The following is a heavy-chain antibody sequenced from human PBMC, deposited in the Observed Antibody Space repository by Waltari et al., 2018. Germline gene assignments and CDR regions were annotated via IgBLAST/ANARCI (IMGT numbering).Heavy chain of an antibody. Sequence: EVQLLESGGGLVQPGGSLRLSCAASGFPFTTYAMSWVRQAPGKGLEWVSTINNSGAGTYYADSVKGRFTISRDNSKNTLYLQMISLRAEDTAVYYCAKRYDSGTLSPYFDYWGQGTLVTVSS. CDR3: AKRYDSGTLSPYFDY. D-gene: IGHD3-10*01. J-gene: IGHJ4*02. CDR1: GFPFTTYA. CDR2: INNSGAGT. V-gene: IGHV3-23*01.